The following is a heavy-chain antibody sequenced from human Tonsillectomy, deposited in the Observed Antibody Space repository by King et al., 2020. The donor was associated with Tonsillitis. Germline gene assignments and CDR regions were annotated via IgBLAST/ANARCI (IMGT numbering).Heavy chain of an antibody. Sequence: VQLVESGGGLVQPGGSLRLSCAASGFTFRNYVMTWVRQAPGKGLEWVSAISGIGISTYYADSVKGRFTISRDNSKNTLYLQMNSLRGEDTAIYYCAKDNSGMEPYYDSSIYYFDYWGQGILVTVSS. CDR3: AKDNSGMEPYYDSSIYYFDY. CDR1: GFTFRNYV. D-gene: IGHD3-22*01. V-gene: IGHV3-23*04. J-gene: IGHJ4*02. CDR2: ISGIGIST.